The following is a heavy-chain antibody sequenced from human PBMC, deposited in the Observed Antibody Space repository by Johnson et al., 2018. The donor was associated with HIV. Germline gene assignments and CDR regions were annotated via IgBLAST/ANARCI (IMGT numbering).Heavy chain of an antibody. CDR3: VRALQRWLQWDAFDI. CDR2: IYSGGST. J-gene: IGHJ3*02. Sequence: VQLVESGGGLVHPGGSPRLSCAASGFTVSSNYMNWVRQAPGKGLEWVSVIYSGGSTNYADSVKGRFTISRDISKNTLYLQMNSLRAEDTAVHYCVRALQRWLQWDAFDIWGQGTMVTVSS. CDR1: GFTVSSNY. V-gene: IGHV3-66*02. D-gene: IGHD5-24*01.